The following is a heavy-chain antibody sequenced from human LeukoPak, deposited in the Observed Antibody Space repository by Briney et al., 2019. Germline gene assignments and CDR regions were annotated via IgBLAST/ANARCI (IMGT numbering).Heavy chain of an antibody. CDR2: IISSSSYI. CDR3: ARDPQYCSGGSCYSFDY. Sequence: PGGSLRLSCAASGFTFSTYSMNWVRQAPGKGLEWVSSIISSSSYIYYTDSVKGRFTISRDNAKNSLYLQMNSLRAEDTAVYYCARDPQYCSGGSCYSFDYWGQGTLVTVSS. CDR1: GFTFSTYS. J-gene: IGHJ4*02. V-gene: IGHV3-21*01. D-gene: IGHD2-15*01.